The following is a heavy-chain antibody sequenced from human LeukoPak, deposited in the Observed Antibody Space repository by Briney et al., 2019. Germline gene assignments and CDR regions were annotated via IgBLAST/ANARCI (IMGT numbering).Heavy chain of an antibody. D-gene: IGHD2-21*01. Sequence: PGGSLRLSCAASGFTFSSYEMNWVRQAPGKGLEWVSYISSSGDTIHYADSVKGRFTISRDNAKNSLYLQMNSLRAEDTAVYYCARDSELLWWSGEFDPWGQGTLVTVSS. V-gene: IGHV3-48*03. CDR2: ISSSGDTI. CDR3: ARDSELLWWSGEFDP. CDR1: GFTFSSYE. J-gene: IGHJ5*02.